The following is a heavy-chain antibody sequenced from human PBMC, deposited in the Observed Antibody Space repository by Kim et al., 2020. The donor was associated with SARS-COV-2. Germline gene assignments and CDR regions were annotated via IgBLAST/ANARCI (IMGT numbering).Heavy chain of an antibody. V-gene: IGHV3-9*01. J-gene: IGHJ4*02. CDR3: VKDDKAGSTDY. D-gene: IGHD6-13*01. Sequence: IVNGHSVQGRYTISGDDAKNTLHLQMNSLKVEDTALYYCVKDDKAGSTDYWGQGTLVTVSS. CDR2: I.